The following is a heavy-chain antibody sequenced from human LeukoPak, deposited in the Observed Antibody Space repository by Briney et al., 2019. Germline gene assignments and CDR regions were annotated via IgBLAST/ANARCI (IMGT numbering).Heavy chain of an antibody. D-gene: IGHD3-22*01. CDR1: GYTFTGYY. Sequence: ASVKVSCKASGYTFTGYYMHWVRRAPGQGLEWMGWINPNSGGTNHAQKFQGRVTMTRDTSISTAYMELSRLRSDDTAVYYCAREYYYDSSIDPWGQGTLVTISS. CDR2: INPNSGGT. V-gene: IGHV1-2*02. CDR3: AREYYYDSSIDP. J-gene: IGHJ5*02.